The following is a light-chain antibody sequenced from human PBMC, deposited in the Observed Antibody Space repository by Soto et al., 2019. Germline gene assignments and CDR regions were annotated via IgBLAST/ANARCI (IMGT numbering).Light chain of an antibody. CDR1: SSNIGSNY. CDR3: VAWDDSLSGHVL. J-gene: IGLJ2*01. CDR2: RNN. Sequence: QSVLTQPPSASGTPGQRVTISCSGSSSNIGSNYVYWYQQLPGTAPKLLIYRNNQRPSGVPDRFSGSKSGTSASLAISGLRSEDEADYYCVAWDDSLSGHVLFGGGTKVTVL. V-gene: IGLV1-47*01.